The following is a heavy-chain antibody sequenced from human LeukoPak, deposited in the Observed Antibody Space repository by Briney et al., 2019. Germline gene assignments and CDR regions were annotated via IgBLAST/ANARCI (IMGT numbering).Heavy chain of an antibody. CDR2: IIPIFGTA. Sequence: GSSVKVSCKASGGTFSSYAISWVRQAPGQGLEWMGGIIPIFGTANYAQKFQGRVTITTDESTSTAYMELSSLRSEDTAVYYCSGRYAKRGYYYYMDVWGKGTTVTVSS. D-gene: IGHD5-12*01. J-gene: IGHJ6*03. CDR1: GGTFSSYA. CDR3: SGRYAKRGYYYYMDV. V-gene: IGHV1-69*05.